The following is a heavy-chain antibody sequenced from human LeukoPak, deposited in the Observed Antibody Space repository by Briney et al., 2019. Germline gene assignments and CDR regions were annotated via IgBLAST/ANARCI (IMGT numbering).Heavy chain of an antibody. D-gene: IGHD2-21*02. CDR2: INSDGSST. CDR1: GFTFSSYW. Sequence: GGSLRLSCAASGFTFSSYWMHWVRQAPGKGLVWVSRINSDGSSTSYADSVKGRFTISRDNAKNTLYLQMISLRAEDTAVYYCAGRLAYCGGDCYSFAFDIWGQGTMVTVSS. J-gene: IGHJ3*02. V-gene: IGHV3-74*01. CDR3: AGRLAYCGGDCYSFAFDI.